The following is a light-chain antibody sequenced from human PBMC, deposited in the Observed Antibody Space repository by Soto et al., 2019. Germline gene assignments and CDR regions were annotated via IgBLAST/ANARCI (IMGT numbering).Light chain of an antibody. Sequence: EIVLTQSPATLSLSPGERATLSCRASQSFSDSYLAWYQQKPGQAPRLLIYGASSRATGIPDRFGGSGSGTEFTLTISSLEPEDFAVYYCQQYGSSPRTFGQGTKVDIK. V-gene: IGKV3-20*01. CDR1: QSFSDSY. J-gene: IGKJ1*01. CDR2: GAS. CDR3: QQYGSSPRT.